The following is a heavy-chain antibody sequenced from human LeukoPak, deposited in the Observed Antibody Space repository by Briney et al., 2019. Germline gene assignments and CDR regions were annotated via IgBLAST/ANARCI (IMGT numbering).Heavy chain of an antibody. CDR2: IYYSGST. CDR3: ARQGCRGASCYEYYGMDV. Sequence: TSETLSLTCTVSGGSISTYYWSWIRQPPGKGLEWIGYIYYSGSTNYNPSLKSRVTISVDTSKNQFSLKLSSVTAADTAVYYCARQGCRGASCYEYYGMDVWGQGTTVTVSS. J-gene: IGHJ6*02. CDR1: GGSISTYY. D-gene: IGHD2-15*01. V-gene: IGHV4-59*08.